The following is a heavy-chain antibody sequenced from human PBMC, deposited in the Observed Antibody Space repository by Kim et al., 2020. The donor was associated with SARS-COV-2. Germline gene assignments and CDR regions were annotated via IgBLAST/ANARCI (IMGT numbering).Heavy chain of an antibody. V-gene: IGHV3-66*01. Sequence: GGSLRLSCAASGFSVGNNYMRWVRQAPGKGLEWVSVIYNTGTTYYADSVKGRFSIARDTSKNTISLQMNTLRVEDTAVYYCVRDPSMVRRGIIPDYLGQG. CDR3: VRDPSMVRRGIIPDY. J-gene: IGHJ4*02. CDR2: IYNTGTT. CDR1: GFSVGNNY. D-gene: IGHD3-10*01.